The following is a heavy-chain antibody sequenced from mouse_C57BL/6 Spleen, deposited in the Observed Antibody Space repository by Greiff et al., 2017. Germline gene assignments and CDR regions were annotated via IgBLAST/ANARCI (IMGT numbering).Heavy chain of an antibody. Sequence: EVQLQESGGGLVKPGASLKLSCAASGFTFSDYGMHWVRQAPEKGLEWVAYISRGSSTNYYADTVKGRFTIARDNAKNTLFLQMTSLGSEDTAMYYCARFLLRGSWFAYWGQGTLVTVSA. D-gene: IGHD2-10*01. CDR2: ISRGSSTN. V-gene: IGHV5-17*01. CDR3: ARFLLRGSWFAY. J-gene: IGHJ3*01. CDR1: GFTFSDYG.